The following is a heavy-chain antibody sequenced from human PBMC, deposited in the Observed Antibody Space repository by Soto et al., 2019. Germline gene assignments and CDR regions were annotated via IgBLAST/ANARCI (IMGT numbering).Heavy chain of an antibody. Sequence: PGGSLRLSCAASGFTFSNSYMHWVRQAPGKGLVWVSRINTDGSGTSYADSVKGRFTISRDNAKNTLYLQMNSLTVDDTAVYYCASGGSRTPYNWFDPWGQGTLVTVSS. CDR2: INTDGSGT. J-gene: IGHJ5*02. CDR3: ASGGSRTPYNWFDP. D-gene: IGHD3-10*01. V-gene: IGHV3-74*01. CDR1: GFTFSNSY.